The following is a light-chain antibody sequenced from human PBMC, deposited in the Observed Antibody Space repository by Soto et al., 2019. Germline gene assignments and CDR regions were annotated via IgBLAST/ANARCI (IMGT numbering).Light chain of an antibody. Sequence: ELVLPQSPATLSSFPGDRVTLSCRASQYINTRLAWYQHRPGQAPRLLIYQTSLRAAGIPARFSASGSGTDFTLTISDVQPEDFALYYCHQRQSWPRTFGQGTKVDI. CDR2: QTS. V-gene: IGKV3-11*01. CDR3: HQRQSWPRT. J-gene: IGKJ1*01. CDR1: QYINTR.